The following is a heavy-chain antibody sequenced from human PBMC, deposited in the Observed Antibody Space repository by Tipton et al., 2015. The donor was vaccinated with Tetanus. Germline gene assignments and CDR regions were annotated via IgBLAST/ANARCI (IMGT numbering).Heavy chain of an antibody. CDR2: IYYSGST. CDR1: GGSISSYY. J-gene: IGHJ3*02. V-gene: IGHV4-39*02. D-gene: IGHD3-10*01. CDR3: AREAGYYGLNAFDI. Sequence: PGLVKPSETLSLTCTVSGGSISSYYWGWIRQPPGKGLEWIGSIYYSGSTYYNPSLKSRVTISVDTSKNQFSLKLSSVTAADTAVYYCAREAGYYGLNAFDIWGQGTMVTVSS.